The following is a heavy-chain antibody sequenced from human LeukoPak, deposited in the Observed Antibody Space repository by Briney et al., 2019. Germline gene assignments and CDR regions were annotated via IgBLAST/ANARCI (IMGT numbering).Heavy chain of an antibody. J-gene: IGHJ4*02. CDR3: ARDTGCAGGNCFSFHDS. CDR2: IKEDGSQK. D-gene: IGHD2-15*01. CDR1: GFTFSTYW. Sequence: GGSLRLSCAASGFTFSTYWMTWVRQAPGKGLEWVANIKEDGSQKYYVDSVKGRFTISRDNAKNSLYLQMDSLRAEDTAVYYCARDTGCAGGNCFSFHDSWGQGTLVTVSS. V-gene: IGHV3-7*01.